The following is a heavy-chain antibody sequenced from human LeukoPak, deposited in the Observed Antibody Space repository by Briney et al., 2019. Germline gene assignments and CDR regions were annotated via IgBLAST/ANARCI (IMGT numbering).Heavy chain of an antibody. CDR3: AKLGYQLLFNWFDP. J-gene: IGHJ5*02. CDR2: ISGSGGST. CDR1: GFTFSSYA. V-gene: IGHV3-23*01. D-gene: IGHD2-2*01. Sequence: GGSLRLSCAAPGFTFSSYAMSWVRQAPGKGLEWVSAISGSGGSTYYADSVKGRFTISRDNSKNTLYLQMNSLRAEDTAVYYCAKLGYQLLFNWFDPWGQGTLVTVSS.